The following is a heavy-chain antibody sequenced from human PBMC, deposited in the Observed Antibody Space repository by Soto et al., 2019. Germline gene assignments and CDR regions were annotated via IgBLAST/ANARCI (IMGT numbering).Heavy chain of an antibody. V-gene: IGHV4-34*01. CDR2: INHSGST. D-gene: IGHD2-15*01. CDR3: ARTGVVAATFRRYLNWFDP. CDR1: GGSFSGYY. Sequence: SETLSLTCAVYGGSFSGYYWSWIRQPPGKGLEWIGEINHSGSTNYNPSLKSRVTISVDTSKNQFSLKLSSVTAADTAVYYCARTGVVAATFRRYLNWFDPWGQGTLVTVSS. J-gene: IGHJ5*02.